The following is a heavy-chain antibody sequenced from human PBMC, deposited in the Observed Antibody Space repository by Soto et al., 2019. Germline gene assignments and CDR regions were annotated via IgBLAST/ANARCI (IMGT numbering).Heavy chain of an antibody. J-gene: IGHJ4*02. V-gene: IGHV4-59*01. CDR3: ARSRYSGTYYPDY. CDR2: IYYSGST. CDR1: GGSISSYY. Sequence: SATLSLTCTVSGGSISSYYWSWIRQPPGKGPEWIGYIYYSGSTNYNPSLKSRVTISVDTSKNQFSLKLRSVTAADTAVYYCARSRYSGTYYPDYWGQGTLVTVS. D-gene: IGHD1-26*01.